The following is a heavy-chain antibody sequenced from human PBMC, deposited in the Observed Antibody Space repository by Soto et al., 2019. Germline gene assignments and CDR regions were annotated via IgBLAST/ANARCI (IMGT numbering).Heavy chain of an antibody. CDR3: ARDMWTLGGVVPAAIPDV. CDR1: GYTFTSYG. J-gene: IGHJ6*02. V-gene: IGHV1-18*04. D-gene: IGHD2-2*01. Sequence: QVQLVQSGAEVKKPGASVKVSCKASGYTFTSYGISWVRQAPGQGLEWMGWISAYNGNTNYAQKLQGRVTMTTDTSTSTAYMELRSLRSDDTAVYYCARDMWTLGGVVPAAIPDVWGQGTTVTVSS. CDR2: ISAYNGNT.